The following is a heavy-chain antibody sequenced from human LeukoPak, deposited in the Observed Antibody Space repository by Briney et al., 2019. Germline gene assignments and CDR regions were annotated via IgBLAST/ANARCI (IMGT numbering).Heavy chain of an antibody. J-gene: IGHJ4*02. Sequence: GGSLRLSCAASGFTFSTYTMNWVRQAPGKGLEWVSTVSDSSDVHYSDSVKGRFTISRDNARNSLYLHMNSLRDEDTAVYYCARDGLHTAHFDYWGQGTLVTVSS. CDR2: VSDSSDV. CDR3: ARDGLHTAHFDY. V-gene: IGHV3-48*02. CDR1: GFTFSTYT. D-gene: IGHD5-18*01.